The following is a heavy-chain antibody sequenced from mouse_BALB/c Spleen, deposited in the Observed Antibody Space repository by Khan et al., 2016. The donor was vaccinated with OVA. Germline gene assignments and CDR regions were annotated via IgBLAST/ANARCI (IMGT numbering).Heavy chain of an antibody. CDR1: GYTFTSYT. CDR2: INPTNIYT. D-gene: IGHD2-10*01. V-gene: IGHV1-4*01. J-gene: IGHJ3*01. Sequence: QVQLQQSGAELARPGASVKMSCKASGYTFTSYTIHWVKQRPGQGLEWIGYINPTNIYTNYNQKFRDKATLTADTSSSTAYMQLSSLTSADSAVXYWSRVGPYQGNYGDWFAYWGQGTLVTVSA. CDR3: SRVGPYQGNYGDWFAY.